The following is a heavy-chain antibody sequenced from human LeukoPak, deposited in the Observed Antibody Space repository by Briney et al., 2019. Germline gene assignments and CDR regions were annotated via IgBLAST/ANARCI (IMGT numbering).Heavy chain of an antibody. J-gene: IGHJ6*03. V-gene: IGHV4-4*07. CDR1: GESINPYY. Sequence: PSETLSLTCTVSGESINPYYWNWIRQSAGKGLEWIGHIYKSGTTNFNPSLTSRVTMSLDTSRNQSSLKLRSVTAADTAVYFCARSFLDYMDVWGKGTTVTVSS. CDR3: ARSFLDYMDV. D-gene: IGHD2/OR15-2a*01. CDR2: IYKSGTT.